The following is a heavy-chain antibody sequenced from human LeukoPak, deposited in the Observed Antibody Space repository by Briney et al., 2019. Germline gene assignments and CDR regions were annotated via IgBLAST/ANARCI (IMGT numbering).Heavy chain of an antibody. J-gene: IGHJ4*02. V-gene: IGHV4-4*07. CDR3: ARANDNFWSGYHYDY. CDR2: IYTSGST. CDR1: GGSISSYY. D-gene: IGHD3-3*01. Sequence: SETLSLTCTVSGGSISSYYWSWIRQPAGKGLEWIGRIYTSGSTNYNPSLKSRVTMSVDTSKNQFSLKLSSVTAADTAVYYCARANDNFWSGYHYDYWGQGTLVTVSS.